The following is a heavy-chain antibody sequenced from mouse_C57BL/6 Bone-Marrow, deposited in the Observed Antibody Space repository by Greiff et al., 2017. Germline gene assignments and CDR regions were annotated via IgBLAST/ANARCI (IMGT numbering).Heavy chain of an antibody. Sequence: VQLQQSGAELVRPGASVKLSCTASGFNIKDYYMHWVKQRPEQGLEWIGRIDPEGGDTEYAPKFQGKATMTADQPSNTAYMQLSSLTSEDTAVYYCTTLEDYVGYFDYWGQGTPLTVSS. CDR3: TTLEDYVGYFDY. CDR2: IDPEGGDT. J-gene: IGHJ2*01. V-gene: IGHV14-1*01. D-gene: IGHD2-4*01. CDR1: GFNIKDYY.